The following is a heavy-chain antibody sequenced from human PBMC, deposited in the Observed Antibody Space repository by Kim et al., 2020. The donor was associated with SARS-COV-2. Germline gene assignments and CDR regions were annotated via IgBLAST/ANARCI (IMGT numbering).Heavy chain of an antibody. J-gene: IGHJ4*02. CDR2: ISASGGDT. V-gene: IGHV3-23*01. D-gene: IGHD4-4*01. Sequence: GGSLRLSCAASGFTFSSYALSWVRQAPGKGLEWVSRISASGGDTYYADSVQGRFTISRDNSKNVLNLEMNSLRAEDTALYYCAKVTTLTAPFYDYWGQGTLVTVSS. CDR3: AKVTTLTAPFYDY. CDR1: GFTFSSYA.